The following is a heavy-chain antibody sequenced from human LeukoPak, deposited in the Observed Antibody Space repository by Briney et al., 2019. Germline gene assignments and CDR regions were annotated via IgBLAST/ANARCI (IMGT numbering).Heavy chain of an antibody. CDR3: AKSRWTYYDCGES. CDR2: ISSSGGII. CDR1: GFTFSDYY. V-gene: IGHV3-11*01. D-gene: IGHD3-22*01. Sequence: PGGSLRLSCAASGFTFSDYYMSWIRQAPGKGLEWVSYISSSGGIIYYADSVKGRFTISRDNAKNTLYLQMDSLRAEDTAVYYCAKSRWTYYDCGESWGQGTLVTVSS. J-gene: IGHJ5*02.